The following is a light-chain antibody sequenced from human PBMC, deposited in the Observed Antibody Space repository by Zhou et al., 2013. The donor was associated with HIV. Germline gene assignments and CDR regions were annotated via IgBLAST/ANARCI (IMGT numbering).Light chain of an antibody. V-gene: IGKV1-5*03. CDR1: QSISSW. Sequence: DIQMTQSPSTLSASVGDRVTITCRASQSISSWLAWYQQKPGNAPKLLVYQTSYLESGVPSRFSGSGSGTDFTLTISSLQPEDVAIDYCQKYNSAPITIGQGTRLEIK. J-gene: IGKJ5*01. CDR3: QKYNSAPIT. CDR2: QTS.